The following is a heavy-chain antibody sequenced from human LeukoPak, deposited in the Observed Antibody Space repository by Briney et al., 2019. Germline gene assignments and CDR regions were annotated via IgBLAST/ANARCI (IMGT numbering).Heavy chain of an antibody. CDR3: AKLGYCSGGSCHAFDY. D-gene: IGHD2-15*01. V-gene: IGHV1-2*02. J-gene: IGHJ4*02. CDR1: GYTFTGYY. CDR2: INPNSGGT. Sequence: ASVNVSCTASGYTFTGYYMHWVRQAPGQGLEWMGWINPNSGGTNYAQKFQGRVTMTRDTSISTAYMELSRLRSDDTAVYYCAKLGYCSGGSCHAFDYWGQGTLVTVSS.